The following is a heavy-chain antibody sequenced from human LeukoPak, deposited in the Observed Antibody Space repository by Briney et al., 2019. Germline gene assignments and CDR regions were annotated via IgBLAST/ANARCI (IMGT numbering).Heavy chain of an antibody. J-gene: IGHJ4*02. Sequence: PSETLSLTCTVSGGSMSSYYWSWIRQPPGKGLQWIGHIYYSGSIKYNPSLRSRVTISVDTSNNQFSLKLSSVTAADTAVYYCTRVPYTGYDYKSDYWGQGTLVTVSS. CDR3: TRVPYTGYDYKSDY. V-gene: IGHV4-59*01. CDR2: IYYSGSI. CDR1: GGSMSSYY. D-gene: IGHD5-12*01.